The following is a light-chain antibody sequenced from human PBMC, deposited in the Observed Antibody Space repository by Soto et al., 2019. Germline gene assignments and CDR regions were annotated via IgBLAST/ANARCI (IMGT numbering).Light chain of an antibody. CDR2: EVS. V-gene: IGLV2-14*01. CDR3: ISYTSSSTLYV. Sequence: QSALTQPASVSGSPGQSITISCAGTSSDIGGYNYVSWYQQHPGKAPKVMIYEVSNRPSGVSNRFSGSKSGNTASLTISGLQAEDEADYYCISYTSSSTLYVFGSGTKLTVL. J-gene: IGLJ1*01. CDR1: SSDIGGYNY.